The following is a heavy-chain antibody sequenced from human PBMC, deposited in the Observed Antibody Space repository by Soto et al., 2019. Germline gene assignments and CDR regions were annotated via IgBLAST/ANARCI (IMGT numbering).Heavy chain of an antibody. D-gene: IGHD3-9*01. CDR1: GFNLSHPW. V-gene: IGHV3-15*01. Sequence: SLRLSCVASGFNLSHPWMTWVRQAAGKGLEWVGRIKSKTDGGTADYAAPVKGRATISRDDSKNTVYLQMNSLKTEDAAVYYCTTGIYYDILTGYHNVAYWGQGALVT. J-gene: IGHJ4*02. CDR3: TTGIYYDILTGYHNVAY. CDR2: IKSKTDGGTA.